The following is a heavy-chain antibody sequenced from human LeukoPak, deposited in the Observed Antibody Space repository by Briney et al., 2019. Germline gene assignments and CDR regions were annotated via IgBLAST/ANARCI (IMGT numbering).Heavy chain of an antibody. CDR2: IYYSGST. J-gene: IGHJ5*02. CDR1: GGSFSGYY. Sequence: SETLSLTCAVYGGSFSGYYWSWIRQPPGKGLEWIGYIYYSGSTNYNPSLKSRVTISVDTSKNQFSLKLSSVTAADTAVYYCARDMYCSGGSCTNWFDPWGQGTLVTVSS. CDR3: ARDMYCSGGSCTNWFDP. D-gene: IGHD2-15*01. V-gene: IGHV4-59*01.